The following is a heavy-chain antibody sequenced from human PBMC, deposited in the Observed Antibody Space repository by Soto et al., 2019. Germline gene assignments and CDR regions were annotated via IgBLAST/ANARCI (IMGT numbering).Heavy chain of an antibody. D-gene: IGHD3-22*01. CDR3: AKGYDSSGYYHFDY. CDR1: GFTFSSYG. J-gene: IGHJ4*02. V-gene: IGHV3-30*18. CDR2: ISYDGSNK. Sequence: HVQLVESGGGVVQPGRSLRLSCAASGFTFSSYGMHWVRQAPGKGLEWVAVISYDGSNKYYADSVKGRFTISRDNSKNTLYLQMNSLRAEDTAVYYCAKGYDSSGYYHFDYWGQGTLVTVSS.